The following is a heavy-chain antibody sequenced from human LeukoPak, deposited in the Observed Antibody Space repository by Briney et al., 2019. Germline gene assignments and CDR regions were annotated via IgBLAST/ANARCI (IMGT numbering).Heavy chain of an antibody. CDR3: ARDPLRWLQNNYYYYYMDV. CDR2: IKQDGSEK. CDR1: GFTLSTYW. J-gene: IGHJ6*03. Sequence: GGSLRLSCAASGFTLSTYWMSWVRQAPGKGLEWVANIKQDGSEKYYVDSVKGRFTIFRDNAKNSLYLQMNSLRAEDTAVYYCARDPLRWLQNNYYYYYMDVWGKGTTVTVSS. V-gene: IGHV3-7*01. D-gene: IGHD5-24*01.